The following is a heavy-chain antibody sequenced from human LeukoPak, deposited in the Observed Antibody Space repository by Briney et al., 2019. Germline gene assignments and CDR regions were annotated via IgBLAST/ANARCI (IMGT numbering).Heavy chain of an antibody. J-gene: IGHJ3*02. CDR3: ARPRHSSYYYGSGSYVDI. Sequence: KPSETLSLTCTVSGGSISSSSYYWGWIRQPPGKGLEWIGSIYYSGSTYYNPSLKSRVTISVDTSKNQFSLKLSSVTAADTAVYYCARPRHSSYYYGSGSYVDIWGQGTMVTVSS. CDR2: IYYSGST. CDR1: GGSISSSSYY. V-gene: IGHV4-39*01. D-gene: IGHD3-10*01.